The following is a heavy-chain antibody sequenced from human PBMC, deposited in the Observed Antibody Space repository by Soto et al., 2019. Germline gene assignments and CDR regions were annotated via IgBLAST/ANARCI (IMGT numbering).Heavy chain of an antibody. CDR3: TAQIVVVPAAILAVAFDI. CDR1: GFTFSSYG. J-gene: IGHJ3*02. D-gene: IGHD2-2*01. CDR2: ISYDGSNK. Sequence: PGGSLRLSCAASGFTFSSYGMHWVRQAPGKGLEWVAVISYDGSNKYYADSVKGRFTISRDNSKNTLYLQMNSLRAEDTAVYYCTAQIVVVPAAILAVAFDIWGQGTMVTVSS. V-gene: IGHV3-30*03.